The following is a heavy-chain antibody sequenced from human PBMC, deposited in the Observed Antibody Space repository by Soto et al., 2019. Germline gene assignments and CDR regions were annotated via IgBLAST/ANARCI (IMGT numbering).Heavy chain of an antibody. D-gene: IGHD3-22*01. CDR1: GGTFSSYA. J-gene: IGHJ4*02. V-gene: IGHV1-69*13. Sequence: GASGKVSCKASGGTFSSYAIRWVRQAPGQGLEWMGGIIPIFGTANYAQKFQGRVTITADESTSTAYMELSSLRSEDTAVYYCARGSGWTPNFWGQGTLVTVYS. CDR3: ARGSGWTPNF. CDR2: IIPIFGTA.